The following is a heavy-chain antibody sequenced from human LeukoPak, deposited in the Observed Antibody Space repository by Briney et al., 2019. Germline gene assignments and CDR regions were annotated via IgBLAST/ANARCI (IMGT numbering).Heavy chain of an antibody. D-gene: IGHD5-12*01. V-gene: IGHV1-69*04. CDR2: IIPIFGIA. CDR3: ARAPSSGTYFEY. J-gene: IGHJ4*02. Sequence: VASVKLSCKASGGTFSSYAISWVRQAPGQGLEWMGRIIPIFGIANYAQKVQGRVTITADKSTSTAYMELSSLRSEDTAVYYCARAPSSGTYFEYWGQGPVVTVSS. CDR1: GGTFSSYA.